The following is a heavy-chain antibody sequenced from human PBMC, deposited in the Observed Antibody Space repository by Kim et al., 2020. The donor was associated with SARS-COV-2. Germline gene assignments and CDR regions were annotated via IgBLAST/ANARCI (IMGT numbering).Heavy chain of an antibody. CDR3: ASSMATIGERDAFDI. D-gene: IGHD3-10*01. CDR1: GFTFSSYA. CDR2: ISGSGGST. V-gene: IGHV3-23*01. J-gene: IGHJ3*02. Sequence: GGSLRLSCAASGFTFSSYAMSWVRQAPGKGLEWVSAISGSGGSTYYADSVKGRFTISRDNSKNTLYLQMNSPRAEDTAVYYCASSMATIGERDAFDIWGQGTMVTVSS.